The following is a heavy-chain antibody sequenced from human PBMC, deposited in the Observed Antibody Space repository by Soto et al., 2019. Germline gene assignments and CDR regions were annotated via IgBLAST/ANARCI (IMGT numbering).Heavy chain of an antibody. J-gene: IGHJ4*02. V-gene: IGHV1-18*01. CDR2: ISPFNGNI. CDR3: AKEEDSQALDF. Sequence: ASVKVSCKASGYTFRNYGISWVRQAPGQGLEWMGWISPFNGNIKFGQKLQGRVTMTTDTSTSIAYMELTSLRSDDTAVYYCAKEEDSQALDFWGQGTLVTVSS. CDR1: GYTFRNYG.